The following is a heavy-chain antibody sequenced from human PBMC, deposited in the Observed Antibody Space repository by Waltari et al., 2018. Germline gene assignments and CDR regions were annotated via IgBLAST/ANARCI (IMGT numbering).Heavy chain of an antibody. CDR2: ISGSGGST. CDR1: GFTFSRYA. V-gene: IGHV3-23*01. Sequence: EVQLLESGGGLVQPGGSLRLSCAASGFTFSRYAMSWVRQAPGKGLEWVSAISGSGGSTHYADSVKGRFTISRDNSKNTLYLQMNSLRAEDTAVYYCAKGAEILLYYYYYMDVWGKGTTVTVSS. CDR3: AKGAEILLYYYYYMDV. J-gene: IGHJ6*03.